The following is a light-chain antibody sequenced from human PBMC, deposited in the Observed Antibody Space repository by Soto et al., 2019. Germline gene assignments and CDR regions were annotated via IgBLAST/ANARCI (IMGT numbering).Light chain of an antibody. CDR1: SSNIGTNY. V-gene: IGLV1-47*01. CDR2: GNN. J-gene: IGLJ3*02. Sequence: QSVLTQPPSASGTPAQTVTISSSGSSSNIGTNYVSWYQQLPGTAPRLLIYGNNQRPSGVPDRFSGSRSGTSASLAISGLRSEDEADYYCASWDDSLSGVVFGGGTKVTVL. CDR3: ASWDDSLSGVV.